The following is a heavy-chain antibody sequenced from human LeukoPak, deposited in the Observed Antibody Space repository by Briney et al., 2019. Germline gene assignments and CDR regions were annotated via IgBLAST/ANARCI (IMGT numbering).Heavy chain of an antibody. CDR1: GFTFSSYE. Sequence: TGGSLRLSCAASGFTFSSYEMNWVRQATGGGLEWVSYISGSGSIKYYTDSVKGRFTISRDNAKNSLYLQMNSLRAEDTAVYYCTRLQGYNFDYWGQGTLVTVSS. CDR3: TRLQGYNFDY. CDR2: ISGSGSIK. J-gene: IGHJ4*02. V-gene: IGHV3-48*03. D-gene: IGHD5-24*01.